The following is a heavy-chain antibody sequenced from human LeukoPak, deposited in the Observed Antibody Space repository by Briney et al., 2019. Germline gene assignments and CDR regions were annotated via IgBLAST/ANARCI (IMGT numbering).Heavy chain of an antibody. Sequence: GGSLRLSCAASEFTVNNNYMSWVRQAPGKGLEWVSTIYSAGSTNYADSMKGRFTISRDNSKTTMYLQMNSLRAEDTAVYYCAGGLRSGLIDYWGQGTLVTVSS. D-gene: IGHD4-17*01. J-gene: IGHJ4*02. V-gene: IGHV3-53*01. CDR2: IYSAGST. CDR1: EFTVNNNY. CDR3: AGGLRSGLIDY.